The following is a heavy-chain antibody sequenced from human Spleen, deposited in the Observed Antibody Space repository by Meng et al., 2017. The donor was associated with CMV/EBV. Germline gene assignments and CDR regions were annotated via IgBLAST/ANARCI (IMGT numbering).Heavy chain of an antibody. J-gene: IGHJ6*02. CDR3: ATRGSAAGYGDYTNYYSGLDV. V-gene: IGHV1-69*10. Sequence: SVKVSCKSSGGTFSTSAISWVRQAPGQGPEWMGGILPSFDIVNYAQKFQGRVTMTADRSTSTAYMDLSSLRSDDTAVYYCATRGSAAGYGDYTNYYSGLDVWGQGTAVTVSS. CDR1: GGTFSTSA. D-gene: IGHD4-17*01. CDR2: ILPSFDIV.